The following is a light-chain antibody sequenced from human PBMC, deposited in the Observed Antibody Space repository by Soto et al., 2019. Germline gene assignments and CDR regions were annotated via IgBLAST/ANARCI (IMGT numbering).Light chain of an antibody. V-gene: IGLV2-14*01. CDR1: ISDVGGYDY. J-gene: IGLJ1*01. Sequence: QSALTQPASVSGSPGQSITISCTGTISDVGGYDYVSWYQQHPGKAPKLMIYDVGNRPSGVSNRFSGSKSGNTASLTISGLQADDEADYYCSSYTTSSTYVFGTGTKVTVL. CDR2: DVG. CDR3: SSYTTSSTYV.